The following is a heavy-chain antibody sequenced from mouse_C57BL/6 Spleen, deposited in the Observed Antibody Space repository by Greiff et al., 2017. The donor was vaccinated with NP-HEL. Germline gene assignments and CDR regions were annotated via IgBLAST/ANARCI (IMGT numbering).Heavy chain of an antibody. J-gene: IGHJ3*01. D-gene: IGHD1-1*01. CDR3: AAADYYGSGFAY. V-gene: IGHV5-9*01. Sequence: EVKVVESGGGLVKPGGSLKLSCAASGFTFSSYTMSWVRQTPEKRLEWVATISGGGGNTYYPDSVKGRFTISRDKAKNTLYLQMSSLGSEDTALYYCAAADYYGSGFAYWGQGTLVTVSA. CDR2: ISGGGGNT. CDR1: GFTFSSYT.